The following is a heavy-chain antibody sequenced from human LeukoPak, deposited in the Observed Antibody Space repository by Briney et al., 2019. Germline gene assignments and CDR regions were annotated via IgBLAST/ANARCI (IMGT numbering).Heavy chain of an antibody. CDR3: AADPYSGTPDAFDI. CDR2: IVVGSGNT. V-gene: IGHV1-58*01. CDR1: GFTFPSSA. Sequence: GASVKVSYKASGFTFPSSAVQWVRLARGQRLEWIGWIVVGSGNTNYAQNFQERVTITRDMSTSTAYMELSSLRSEDTAVYYCAADPYSGTPDAFDIWGQGTMVTVSS. D-gene: IGHD1-26*01. J-gene: IGHJ3*02.